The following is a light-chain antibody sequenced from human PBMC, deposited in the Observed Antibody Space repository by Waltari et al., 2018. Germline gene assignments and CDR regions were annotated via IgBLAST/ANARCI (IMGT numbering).Light chain of an antibody. Sequence: QPVLTQPPSASGTPGQTVTISCPASSSNIGKSFVTWYQQFPGTAPKILIFNNNNRPSGVPDRFSGSKSGTSASLAISGLRSEDEADYYCAAWDDSLSGRVFGGGTKLTV. CDR2: NNN. J-gene: IGLJ2*01. CDR3: AAWDDSLSGRV. CDR1: SSNIGKSF. V-gene: IGLV1-47*01.